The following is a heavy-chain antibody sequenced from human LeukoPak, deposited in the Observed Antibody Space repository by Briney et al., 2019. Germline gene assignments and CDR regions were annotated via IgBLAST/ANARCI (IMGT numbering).Heavy chain of an antibody. D-gene: IGHD3-22*01. CDR2: IFTSGST. CDR1: GGSITNYY. J-gene: IGHJ4*02. CDR3: ARGGDYDSSGYYRNSTFLFDY. Sequence: KPSETLSLTCTVSGGSITNYYWTWIRQPAGKGLEWIGRIFTSGSTKYNPSLKSRVTMSVDTSKNQFSLKLSSVTAADTAVYYCARGGDYDSSGYYRNSTFLFDYWGQGTLVTVSS. V-gene: IGHV4-4*07.